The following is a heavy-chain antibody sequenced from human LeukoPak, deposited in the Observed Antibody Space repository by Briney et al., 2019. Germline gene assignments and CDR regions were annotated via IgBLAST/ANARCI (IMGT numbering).Heavy chain of an antibody. CDR1: GGSISSSSYY. V-gene: IGHV4-39*01. CDR2: IYYSGIT. D-gene: IGHD6-6*01. CDR3: ARQGYSSPSGGQVFYGMDV. Sequence: SETLSLTCTVSGGSISSSSYYWGWIRQPPGKGLEWIGNIYYSGITYDNPSLKSRVTISVDTSKNQFSLKLSSVTAADTAVYYCARQGYSSPSGGQVFYGMDVWGQGTTVTVSS. J-gene: IGHJ6*02.